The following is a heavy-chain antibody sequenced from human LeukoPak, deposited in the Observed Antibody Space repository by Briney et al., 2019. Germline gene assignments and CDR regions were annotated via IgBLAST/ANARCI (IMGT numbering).Heavy chain of an antibody. Sequence: PGRSLRLSCAASGFTFSSYGMHWVRQAPGKGLEWVAVIWYDGSNKYYADSVKGRFTISRDNSKNTLYLQMNSLGAEDTAVYYCARARGTYYFDNWGQGILVIVSS. CDR3: ARARGTYYFDN. J-gene: IGHJ4*02. CDR1: GFTFSSYG. V-gene: IGHV3-33*01. CDR2: IWYDGSNK. D-gene: IGHD1-1*01.